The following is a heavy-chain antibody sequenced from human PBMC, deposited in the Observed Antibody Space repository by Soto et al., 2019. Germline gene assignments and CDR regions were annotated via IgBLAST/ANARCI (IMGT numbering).Heavy chain of an antibody. Sequence: PSETLSLTCTVSVGSISSGDYYLSWIRQPPGKGLEWIGYIYYSWSTYYNPSLKSRVTISVDTSKNQLSLKLSSVTAADTAVYYCARSFPGIAAALFEYWGQGTMVTVSS. CDR2: IYYSWST. D-gene: IGHD6-13*01. J-gene: IGHJ4*02. V-gene: IGHV4-30-4*01. CDR3: ARSFPGIAAALFEY. CDR1: VGSISSGDYY.